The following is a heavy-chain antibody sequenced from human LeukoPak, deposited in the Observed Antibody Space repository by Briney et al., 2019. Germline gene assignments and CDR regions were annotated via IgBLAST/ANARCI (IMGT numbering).Heavy chain of an antibody. CDR2: ISATSTTI. CDR1: GFTFSDYN. J-gene: IGHJ4*02. V-gene: IGHV3-48*01. CDR3: VRDNLENQWLERSY. D-gene: IGHD6-19*01. Sequence: PGGSLRLPCAASGFTFSDYNMNWVRQAPGKGPEWVSQISATSTTIKYADFVKGRFTISRDNAKNSLNLQMNSLRADDTAVYYCVRDNLENQWLERSYWGQGALVTVSS.